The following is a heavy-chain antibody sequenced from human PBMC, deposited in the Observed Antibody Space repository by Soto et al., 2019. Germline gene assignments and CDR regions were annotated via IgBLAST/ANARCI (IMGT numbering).Heavy chain of an antibody. J-gene: IGHJ5*02. D-gene: IGHD3-10*01. CDR3: ARVPYGSGSYYWFDP. CDR2: IIPIFGTA. CDR1: GGTFSSYA. V-gene: IGHV1-69*13. Sequence: ASVKVSCKASGGTFSSYAISWVRQAPGQGLEWMGGIIPIFGTANYAQKFQGGVTITADESTSTAYMELSSLRSEDTAVYYCARVPYGSGSYYWFDPWGQGTLVTVSS.